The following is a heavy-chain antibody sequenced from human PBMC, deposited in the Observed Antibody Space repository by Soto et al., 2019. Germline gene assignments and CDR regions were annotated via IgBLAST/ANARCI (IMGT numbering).Heavy chain of an antibody. CDR2: IYYSGST. V-gene: IGHV4-39*01. CDR1: GGSISSSSYY. J-gene: IGHJ4*02. D-gene: IGHD3-10*01. CDR3: ARQPDSYWSSPSYFDY. Sequence: SETLSLTCTVSGGSISSSSYYWGWIRQPPGKGLEWIGSIYYSGSTYYNPSLKSRVTISVDTSKNQFSLKLSSVTAADTAVYYCARQPDSYWSSPSYFDYWGQGTLVTVSS.